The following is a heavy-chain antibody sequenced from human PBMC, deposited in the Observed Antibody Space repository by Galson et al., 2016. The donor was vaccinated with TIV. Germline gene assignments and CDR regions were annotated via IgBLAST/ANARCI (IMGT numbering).Heavy chain of an antibody. D-gene: IGHD3-10*01. CDR3: GRATYGSGTYYFHYYGMDV. V-gene: IGHV1-18*01. CDR1: GYTFANYG. Sequence: SVKVSCKASGYTFANYGLSWVRQAPGQGLEWVGWINTYNSKTNYAQNLQGRLTMTTDTSTSTVYMELRSLRSDDTAVYYCGRATYGSGTYYFHYYGMDVWGQGTTVTVSS. CDR2: INTYNSKT. J-gene: IGHJ6*02.